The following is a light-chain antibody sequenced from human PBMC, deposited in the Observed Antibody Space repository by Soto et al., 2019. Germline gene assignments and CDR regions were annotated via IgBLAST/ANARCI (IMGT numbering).Light chain of an antibody. CDR2: DVS. Sequence: QSALTQPASVSGSPGQSITISCTGTSSDGGGYNYVSWYQQHPGKAPKLMIYDVSNRPSGVSNRFSGSKSGNTASLTISGLQAEDEADYYCSSYTTADTHVLFGGGTKLTVL. CDR3: SSYTTADTHVL. CDR1: SSDGGGYNY. J-gene: IGLJ2*01. V-gene: IGLV2-14*03.